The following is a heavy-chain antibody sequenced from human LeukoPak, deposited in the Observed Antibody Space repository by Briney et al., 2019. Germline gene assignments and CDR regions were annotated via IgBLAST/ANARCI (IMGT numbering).Heavy chain of an antibody. D-gene: IGHD1-26*01. CDR2: IYYSGST. J-gene: IGHJ3*02. CDR1: GGSISSYY. V-gene: IGHV4-59*01. Sequence: PSETLSLTCTVSGGSISSYYWSWIRQPPGKGLEWIGYIYYSGSTNYNPSLNSRGTMSVDTSKNQFSLKLSSVTAADTAVYYCARGDTRGNDIWGQETMVTVSS. CDR3: ARGDTRGNDI.